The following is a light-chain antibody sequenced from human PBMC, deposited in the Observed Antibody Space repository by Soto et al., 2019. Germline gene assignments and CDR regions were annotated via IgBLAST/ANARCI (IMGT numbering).Light chain of an antibody. CDR1: QGVSTY. J-gene: IGKJ4*01. CDR2: GAS. CDR3: QQGSNSLT. V-gene: IGKV3D-11*01. Sequence: DIVLTQSPATLSLSPGERATLSCTASQGVSTYLAWYQQKPGQAPRLLIYGASNRATGIPARFSGSGSGTDFTLTISSLEPEDFAIYYCQQGSNSLTFGGGTKVDFK.